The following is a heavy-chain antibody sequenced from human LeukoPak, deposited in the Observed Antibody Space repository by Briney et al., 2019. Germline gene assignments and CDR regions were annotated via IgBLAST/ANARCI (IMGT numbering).Heavy chain of an antibody. V-gene: IGHV3-7*01. CDR2: INQDGREN. D-gene: IGHD3-10*01. CDR3: AKDSPLWFGESTPFDY. CDR1: GFSFSSHW. J-gene: IGHJ4*02. Sequence: GGSLRLSCAASGFSFSSHWMSWVRQAPGKGLEWVANINQDGRENQYVDSVKGRFTISRDNSKNTLYLQMNSLRAEDTAVYYCAKDSPLWFGESTPFDYWGQGTLVTVSP.